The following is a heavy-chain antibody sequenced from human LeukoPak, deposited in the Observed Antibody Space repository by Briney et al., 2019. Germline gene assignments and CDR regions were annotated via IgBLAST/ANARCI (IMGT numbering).Heavy chain of an antibody. CDR1: GYTFTGYY. V-gene: IGHV1-2*02. J-gene: IGHJ1*01. D-gene: IGHD6-19*01. Sequence: ASVKVSCKASGYTFTGYYMHWVRQAPGQGLEWMGWINPNSGGTNYAQKFQGRVTMTRDTSTSTAYMELSRLRSDDTAVYYCARPGDGYSSGWPLQHWGQGTLVTVSS. CDR2: INPNSGGT. CDR3: ARPGDGYSSGWPLQH.